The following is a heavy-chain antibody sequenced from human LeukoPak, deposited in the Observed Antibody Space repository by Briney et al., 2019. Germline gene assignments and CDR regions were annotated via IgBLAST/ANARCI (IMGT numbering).Heavy chain of an antibody. J-gene: IGHJ4*02. V-gene: IGHV3-30*18. CDR1: GFTFSNYG. CDR2: ISYDGSNK. D-gene: IGHD6-19*01. Sequence: GGSLRLSCAASGFTFSNYGMHWVRQAPGKWLEWVAIISYDGSNKWYADSVKGRFTISRDNSKNTLYLQMNSLRAEDTAVYYCAKGPWLAYPYYFDYWGQGTLVTVSS. CDR3: AKGPWLAYPYYFDY.